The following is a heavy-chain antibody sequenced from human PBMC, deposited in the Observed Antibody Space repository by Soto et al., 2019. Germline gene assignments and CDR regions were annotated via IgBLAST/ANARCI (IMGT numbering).Heavy chain of an antibody. CDR1: GGPIRSSSHY. V-gene: IGHV4-39*02. J-gene: IGHJ4*02. Sequence: QLQLKESGPGLVKPSETLSLTCSISGGPIRSSSHYWGWIRQSPGTGLEWIGSIDERGTTYYNPSLQSRVTVSVETSTNQFSLKVISVTGADTAIYYCAREGGYVDYWGQGTLVTVSS. D-gene: IGHD3-16*01. CDR2: IDERGTT. CDR3: AREGGYVDY.